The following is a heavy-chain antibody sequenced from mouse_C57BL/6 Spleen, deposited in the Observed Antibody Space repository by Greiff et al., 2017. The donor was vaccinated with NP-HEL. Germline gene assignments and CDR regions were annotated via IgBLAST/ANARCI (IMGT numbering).Heavy chain of an antibody. CDR3: ARAIYYGSSYYWYFDV. CDR1: GYTFTSYW. V-gene: IGHV1-52*01. CDR2: IDPSDSET. J-gene: IGHJ1*03. Sequence: QVQLQQPGAELVRPGSSVKLSCKASGYTFTSYWMHWVKQRPIQGLEWIGNIDPSDSETHYNQKFKDKATLTVDKSSSTAYMQLSSLTSEDSAVYYCARAIYYGSSYYWYFDVWGTGTTVTVSS. D-gene: IGHD1-1*01.